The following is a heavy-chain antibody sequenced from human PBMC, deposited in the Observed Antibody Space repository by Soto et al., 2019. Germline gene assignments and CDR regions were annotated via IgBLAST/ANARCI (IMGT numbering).Heavy chain of an antibody. V-gene: IGHV3-23*01. CDR3: AKEARNDPGYYYGLDV. CDR2: ISGSSSST. Sequence: GGSLRLSCAASGFTFSSFAMSWVRQAPGKGLEWVSGISGSSSSTYYADSVKGRFTISRDNSKNTLYLQMNSLRAEDTAVYYCAKEARNDPGYYYGLDVWGQGTTVTVSS. D-gene: IGHD1-1*01. J-gene: IGHJ6*02. CDR1: GFTFSSFA.